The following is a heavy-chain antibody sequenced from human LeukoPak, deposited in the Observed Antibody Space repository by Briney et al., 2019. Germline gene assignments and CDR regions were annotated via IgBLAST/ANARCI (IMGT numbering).Heavy chain of an antibody. J-gene: IGHJ4*02. CDR1: GFTFSSHG. D-gene: IGHD2-8*01. Sequence: GGSLRLSCAGSGFTFSSHGMIWVRQTPGKGLEWLSCISPGGTTINSADSVKDRFITSRDNGKSSLFLQTNSLRAEDTAVYYCARVRGPTVRTMYFDYWGQGTLVTVSS. CDR3: ARVRGPTVRTMYFDY. CDR2: ISPGGTTI. V-gene: IGHV3-48*04.